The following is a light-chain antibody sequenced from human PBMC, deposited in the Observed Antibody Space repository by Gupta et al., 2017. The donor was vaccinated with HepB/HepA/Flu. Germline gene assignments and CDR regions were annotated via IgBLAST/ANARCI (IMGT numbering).Light chain of an antibody. Sequence: QSALTQPRPVSGSPGQSVTLSCTGTSSDVGGFNYVSWYQQHPGKAPKLMISDVSKRPSGVPDRFSGSKSGNTASLTISGLQAEDEADYYCCSYGGSYTYVFGTGTKVTVL. CDR3: CSYGGSYTYV. CDR1: SSDVGGFNY. CDR2: DVS. J-gene: IGLJ1*01. V-gene: IGLV2-11*02.